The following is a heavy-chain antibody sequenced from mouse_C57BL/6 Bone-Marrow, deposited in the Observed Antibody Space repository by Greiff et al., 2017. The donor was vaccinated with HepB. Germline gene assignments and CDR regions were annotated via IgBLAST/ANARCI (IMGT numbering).Heavy chain of an antibody. CDR1: GFNIKNTY. CDR2: IDPANGNT. J-gene: IGHJ3*01. CDR3: ASLGTAQVPLLFAY. V-gene: IGHV14-3*01. Sequence: VQLKESVAELVRPGASVKLSCTASGFNIKNTYMHWVKQRPEQGLEWIGRIDPANGNTKYDPKFQGKATITADTSSNTAYLQLSSLTSEDTAIYYCASLGTAQVPLLFAYWGQGTLVTVSA. D-gene: IGHD3-2*02.